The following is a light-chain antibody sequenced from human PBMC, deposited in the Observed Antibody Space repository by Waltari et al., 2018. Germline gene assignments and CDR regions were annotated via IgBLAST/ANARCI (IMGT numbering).Light chain of an antibody. CDR1: QIVSSN. Sequence: EIVMTQYPATLSVSLGERATLACRASQIVSSNLAWYQQKPGQAPRLLIYGASTRATGIPARFSGSGFGTEFTLTISSLQSEDFAVYYCEQYNNWPPWTFGQGTKVEIK. CDR2: GAS. V-gene: IGKV3D-15*01. CDR3: EQYNNWPPWT. J-gene: IGKJ1*01.